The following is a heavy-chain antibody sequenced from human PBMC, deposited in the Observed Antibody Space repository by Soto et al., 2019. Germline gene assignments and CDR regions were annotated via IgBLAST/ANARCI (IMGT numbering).Heavy chain of an antibody. V-gene: IGHV1-3*01. CDR1: GYTFTSYA. J-gene: IGHJ6*02. D-gene: IGHD3-9*01. CDR3: ARALGVLRYFDWLLSYGMDV. CDR2: INAGNGNT. Sequence: ASVKVSCKASGYTFTSYAMHWVRQAPGQRLEWMGWINAGNGNTKYSQKFQGRVTITRDTSASTAYMELSSLRSEDTAVYYCARALGVLRYFDWLLSYGMDVWGQGTTVTV.